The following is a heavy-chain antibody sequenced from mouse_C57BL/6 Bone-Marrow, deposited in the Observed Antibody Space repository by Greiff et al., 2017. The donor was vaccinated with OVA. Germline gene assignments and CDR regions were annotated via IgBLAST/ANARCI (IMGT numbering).Heavy chain of an antibody. J-gene: IGHJ1*03. D-gene: IGHD3-1*01. CDR1: GYSFTGYF. CDR3: ARTGWDWYFDV. Sequence: EVKLMESGPELVKPGDSVKISCKASGYSFTGYFMNWVMQSHGKSLEWIGRINPYNGDTFYNQKFKGKATLTVDKSSSTAHMELRILTSEDSAVYYCARTGWDWYFDVWGTGTTVTVSS. V-gene: IGHV1-20*01. CDR2: INPYNGDT.